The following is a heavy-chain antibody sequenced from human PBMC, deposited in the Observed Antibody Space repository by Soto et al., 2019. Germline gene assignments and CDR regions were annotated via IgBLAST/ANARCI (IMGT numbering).Heavy chain of an antibody. J-gene: IGHJ3*02. CDR2: IYPGDSDP. CDR3: ATQMATSQDAFDI. V-gene: IGHV5-51*01. Sequence: GESLKISCKGSGYIFTAYWIGWVRQVPGKGLEWMGIIYPGDSDPRYSPSLQGQVTISADKSINTAYLQWSSLKASDTAMYYCATQMATSQDAFDIWGLGTMVTVSS. CDR1: GYIFTAYW.